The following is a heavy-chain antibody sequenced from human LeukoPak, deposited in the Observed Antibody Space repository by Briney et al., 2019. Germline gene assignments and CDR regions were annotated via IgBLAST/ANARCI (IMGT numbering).Heavy chain of an antibody. V-gene: IGHV1-8*01. D-gene: IGHD3-10*01. Sequence: ASVKVSCKASGSTFSTCDINWVRQATGQGLEWIGWMNPNSGNTGFAQKFQGRVTMTRDTSISTAYMELSSLRSEDTAVYYCARNYYGSGTFDYWGQGTLVTVSS. CDR1: GSTFSTCD. CDR2: MNPNSGNT. J-gene: IGHJ4*02. CDR3: ARNYYGSGTFDY.